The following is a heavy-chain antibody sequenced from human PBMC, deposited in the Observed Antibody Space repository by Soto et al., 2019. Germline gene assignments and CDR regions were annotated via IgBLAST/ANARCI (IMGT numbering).Heavy chain of an antibody. J-gene: IGHJ4*02. CDR3: TRDIGRITMVRGTRGFDY. Sequence: PGGSLRLSCTASGFTFGDYATSWFRQAPGKGLEWVGFIRSKAYGGTTEYAASVKGRFTISRDDSKSIAYLQMNSLKTEDTAVYYCTRDIGRITMVRGTRGFDYWGQGTLVTVSS. V-gene: IGHV3-49*03. D-gene: IGHD3-10*01. CDR1: GFTFGDYA. CDR2: IRSKAYGGTT.